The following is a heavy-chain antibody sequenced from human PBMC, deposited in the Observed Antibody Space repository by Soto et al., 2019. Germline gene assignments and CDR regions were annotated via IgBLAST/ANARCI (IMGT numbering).Heavy chain of an antibody. CDR3: AREGGAAPGARREWYLDL. D-gene: IGHD6-25*01. CDR1: GYPLTDFY. CDR2: INPHTGDT. V-gene: IGHV1-2*02. J-gene: IGHJ2*01. Sequence: QVQLVQSGAEVKKPGASVTVSCKTSGYPLTDFYIHWVRQAPGQGLEWMAWINPHTGDTNTALKFQGRVTMTRDTSINTAFMALTRLSSDDTDVYYCAREGGAAPGARREWYLDLWGRGTLVSVAS.